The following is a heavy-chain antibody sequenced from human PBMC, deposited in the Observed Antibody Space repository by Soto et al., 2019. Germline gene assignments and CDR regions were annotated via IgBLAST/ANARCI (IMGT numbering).Heavy chain of an antibody. V-gene: IGHV3-48*02. CDR1: GFTFSSYS. Sequence: EVQLVESGGGLVQPGGSLRLSCAASGFTFSSYSMNWVRQAPGKGLEWVSYISSSSSTIYYADSVKGRFTISGDNAKNSLYLQMNSLRDEDTAVYYCARDRGIRSSSYGMDVWGQGTTVTVSS. D-gene: IGHD6-6*01. CDR3: ARDRGIRSSSYGMDV. CDR2: ISSSSSTI. J-gene: IGHJ6*02.